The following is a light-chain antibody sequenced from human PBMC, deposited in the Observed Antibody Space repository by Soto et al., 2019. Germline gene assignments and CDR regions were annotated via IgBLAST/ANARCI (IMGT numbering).Light chain of an antibody. CDR2: GAS. Sequence: EIVLTQSPDTLYLSPGERATLSWRASQSVPGNHLAWLQQKPGQSPRLLIYGASSRATDIPDRFSGSGSGTDFILTISRLEPEDCAVYYCHQYTSPPWTLGQVTRVE. V-gene: IGKV3-20*01. CDR3: HQYTSPPWT. CDR1: QSVPGNH. J-gene: IGKJ1*01.